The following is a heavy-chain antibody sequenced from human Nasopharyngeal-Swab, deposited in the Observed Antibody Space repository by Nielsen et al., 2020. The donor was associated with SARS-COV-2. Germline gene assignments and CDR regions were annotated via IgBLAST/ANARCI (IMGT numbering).Heavy chain of an antibody. J-gene: IGHJ4*02. CDR1: GFTFSSYG. Sequence: LSLTCAASGFTFSSYGMHWVRQAPGKGLEWVAVISYDASDKYYADSVKGRFTLSRDNSKNTVYLQMNSLRAEDTAVYYCARDRPHWGCDYWGQGTLVTVSS. D-gene: IGHD3-16*01. V-gene: IGHV3-30*03. CDR3: ARDRPHWGCDY. CDR2: ISYDASDK.